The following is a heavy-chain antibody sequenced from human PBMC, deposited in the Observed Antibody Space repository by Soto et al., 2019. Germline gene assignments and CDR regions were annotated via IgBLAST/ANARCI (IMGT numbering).Heavy chain of an antibody. CDR3: SRGGLGGPYGTGLDN. Sequence: GESLKISCKGSGYRFSSYWIAWVRQMPGKGLEWMGIIYPGDSDTRYSPSFQGQVTISADKSISTAYLHWSSLKASDTAMYYCSRGGLGGPYGTGLDNWGQGTLVTVSS. D-gene: IGHD3-10*01. CDR1: GYRFSSYW. J-gene: IGHJ4*02. V-gene: IGHV5-51*01. CDR2: IYPGDSDT.